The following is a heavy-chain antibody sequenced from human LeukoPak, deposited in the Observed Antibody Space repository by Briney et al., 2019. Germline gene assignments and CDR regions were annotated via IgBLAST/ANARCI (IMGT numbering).Heavy chain of an antibody. Sequence: SSETLPLTCTVSGDSVSNYYWSWIRQPPGKRLEWIGCIYYSESATYNPSLKSRVTISLDTSKNQFFLKLSSVTAADTAVYYCARKRSFDLWGQGTLVTVSS. V-gene: IGHV4-59*02. D-gene: IGHD3-9*01. CDR3: ARKRSFDL. J-gene: IGHJ4*02. CDR2: IYYSESA. CDR1: GDSVSNYY.